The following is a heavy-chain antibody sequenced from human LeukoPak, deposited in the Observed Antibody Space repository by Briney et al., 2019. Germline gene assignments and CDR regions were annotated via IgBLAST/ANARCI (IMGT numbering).Heavy chain of an antibody. CDR2: IYSGGST. CDR1: GFTVSSNY. V-gene: IGHV3-66*02. D-gene: IGHD5-18*01. Sequence: GGSLRLSCAASGFTVSSNYMSWVRQAPGKGLEWVSVIYSGGSTYYADSVKGRFTISRDNSKNTLYLQMNSLRAEDMAVYYCARISGYSYVPYYFDYWGQGTLVTVSS. CDR3: ARISGYSYVPYYFDY. J-gene: IGHJ4*02.